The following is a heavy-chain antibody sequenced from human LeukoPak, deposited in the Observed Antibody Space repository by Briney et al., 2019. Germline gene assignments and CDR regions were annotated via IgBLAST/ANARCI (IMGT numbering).Heavy chain of an antibody. J-gene: IGHJ4*02. D-gene: IGHD6-19*01. CDR1: GSTFSSYA. CDR3: AKVGSGWYYFDY. Sequence: GGSLRLSCAASGSTFSSYAMSWVRQAPGKGLEWVSGISGSGGSTYYADSVKGRFTISRDNSKNTLYLQMNSLRAEDTAVYYCAKVGSGWYYFDYWGQGTLVTVSS. V-gene: IGHV3-23*01. CDR2: ISGSGGST.